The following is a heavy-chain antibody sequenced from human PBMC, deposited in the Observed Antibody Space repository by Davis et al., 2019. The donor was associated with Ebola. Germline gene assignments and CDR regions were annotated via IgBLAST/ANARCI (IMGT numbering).Heavy chain of an antibody. D-gene: IGHD3-22*01. V-gene: IGHV3-21*01. CDR1: GFTFSSYS. Sequence: PGGSLRLSCAASGFTFSSYSMNWVRQAPRKGLEWVSSISSSSSYIYYADSVKGRFTISRDNAKNSLYLQMNSLRAEDTAVYYCARDLYYDSSGYNYWGQGTLVTVSS. J-gene: IGHJ4*02. CDR3: ARDLYYDSSGYNY. CDR2: ISSSSSYI.